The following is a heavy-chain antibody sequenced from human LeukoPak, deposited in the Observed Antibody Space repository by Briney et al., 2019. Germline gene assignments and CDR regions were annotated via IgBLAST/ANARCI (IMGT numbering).Heavy chain of an antibody. D-gene: IGHD5-18*01. CDR2: MNTKRGNT. CDR3: ARGRIQLWSYGMDV. J-gene: IGHJ6*02. Sequence: ASVTVSFKGSGYTFTKYDINGVGQAGGQGGEGMGWMNTKRGNTGYAQKFQRSVTMTSHTSITTAYMELSSLRSDDTAVYYCARGRIQLWSYGMDVWGQGTTVTVSS. CDR1: GYTFTKYD. V-gene: IGHV1-8*01.